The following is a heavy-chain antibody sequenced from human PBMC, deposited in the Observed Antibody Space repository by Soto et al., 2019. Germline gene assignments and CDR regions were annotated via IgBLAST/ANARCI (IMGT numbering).Heavy chain of an antibody. D-gene: IGHD6-13*01. J-gene: IGHJ6*02. V-gene: IGHV4-59*01. CDR2: LYYSGST. Sequence: SETLSLTCTVSGGSLSSYYWSWIRQPPGKGLEWIAYLYYSGSTNYNPSLKSRVTISVDTSKNQFSLKLSSVTAADTAVDYCARGGAQQEHYYYYGMDVWGPRTTVTVSS. CDR1: GGSLSSYY. CDR3: ARGGAQQEHYYYYGMDV.